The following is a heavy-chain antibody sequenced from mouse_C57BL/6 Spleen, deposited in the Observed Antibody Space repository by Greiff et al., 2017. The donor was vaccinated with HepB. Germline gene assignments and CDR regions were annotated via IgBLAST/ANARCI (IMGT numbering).Heavy chain of an antibody. Sequence: VQLQQSGAELARPGASVKMSCKASGYTFTSYTMHWVKQRPGQGLEWIGYINPSSGYTKYNQKFKDKATLTADKSSSTAYMQLSSLTSEDSAVYYGARDGDYTYYFDYWGQGTTLTVSS. V-gene: IGHV1-4*01. CDR1: GYTFTSYT. J-gene: IGHJ2*01. D-gene: IGHD2-4*01. CDR3: ARDGDYTYYFDY. CDR2: INPSSGYT.